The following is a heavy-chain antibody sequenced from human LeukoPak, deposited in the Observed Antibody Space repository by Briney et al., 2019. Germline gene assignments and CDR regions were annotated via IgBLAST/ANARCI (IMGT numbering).Heavy chain of an antibody. CDR3: AKDRGSLFDY. V-gene: IGHV3-23*01. CDR2: ISNSGGST. D-gene: IGHD1-26*01. J-gene: IGHJ4*02. Sequence: GGSLRLSCAASGFTFSSYAMSWVRQAPGKGLEWVSAISNSGGSTYYADSVKGRFTISRDNSKNTLYLQMNSLRAEDTAVYYRAKDRGSLFDYWGQGTLVTVSS. CDR1: GFTFSSYA.